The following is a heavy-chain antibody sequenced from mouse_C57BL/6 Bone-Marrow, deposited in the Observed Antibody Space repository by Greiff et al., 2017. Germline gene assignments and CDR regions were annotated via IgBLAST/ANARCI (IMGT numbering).Heavy chain of an antibody. CDR1: GYTFTSSW. Sequence: VQLQQPGAELVLPGASVKLSCKASGYTFTSSWMHWVKQRPGQGLEWIGEIDPSDSYTNSNQKFKGKSTLTVDKSSSTAYMQLSSLTSEDSAVYYCARLGDGYKGSWFAYWGQGTLVTVSA. D-gene: IGHD2-3*01. J-gene: IGHJ3*01. CDR3: ARLGDGYKGSWFAY. V-gene: IGHV1-69*01. CDR2: IDPSDSYT.